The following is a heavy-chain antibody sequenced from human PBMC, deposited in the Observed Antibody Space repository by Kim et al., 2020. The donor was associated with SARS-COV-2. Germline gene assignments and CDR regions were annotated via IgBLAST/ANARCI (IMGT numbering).Heavy chain of an antibody. CDR2: IYPGDSDT. CDR3: ARAGMITFGGVIDYMDV. CDR1: GYSFTSYW. D-gene: IGHD3-16*02. V-gene: IGHV5-51*01. J-gene: IGHJ6*02. Sequence: GESLKISCKGSGYSFTSYWIGWVRQMPGKGLEWMGIIYPGDSDTRYSPSFQGQVTISADKSISTAYLQWSSLKASDTAMYYCARAGMITFGGVIDYMDVWGQGTTVTVSS.